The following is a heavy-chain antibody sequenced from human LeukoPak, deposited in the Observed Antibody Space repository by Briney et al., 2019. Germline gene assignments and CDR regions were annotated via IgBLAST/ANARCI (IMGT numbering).Heavy chain of an antibody. J-gene: IGHJ6*02. CDR2: INSDGSWT. CDR3: AKDFRGYRFYAVDV. D-gene: IGHD5-12*01. Sequence: GGSLRLSCAASGNYWMHWVRQVPGKGLVWVSHINSDGSWTSYADSVKGRFTISRDNAKNSLYLQMNSLRAEDTAVYYCAKDFRGYRFYAVDVWGQGIPVTVSS. V-gene: IGHV3-74*01. CDR1: GNYW.